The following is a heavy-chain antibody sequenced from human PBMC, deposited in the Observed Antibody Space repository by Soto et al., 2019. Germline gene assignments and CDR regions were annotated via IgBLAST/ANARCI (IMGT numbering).Heavy chain of an antibody. CDR1: GGTFSSYA. J-gene: IGHJ5*02. Sequence: GASVKVSCKASGGTFSSYAISWVRQAPGQGLEWMGGIIPIFGTANYAQKFQGRVTMTRNTSISTAYMELSSLRSEDTAVYYCARGWGRYCSSTSCFQNWFDPWGQGTLVTVSS. V-gene: IGHV1-69*05. CDR3: ARGWGRYCSSTSCFQNWFDP. CDR2: IIPIFGTA. D-gene: IGHD2-2*01.